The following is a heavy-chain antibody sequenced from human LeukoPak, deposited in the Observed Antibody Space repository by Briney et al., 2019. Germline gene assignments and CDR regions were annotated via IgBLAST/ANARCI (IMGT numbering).Heavy chain of an antibody. CDR2: IYPGDSDT. J-gene: IGHJ4*02. D-gene: IGHD3-16*02. V-gene: IGHV5-51*01. CDR3: AIQMITYGGVIVSVDY. CDR1: GYSFTSYW. Sequence: GESLKISCKGSGYSFTSYWIGWVRQMPGKGLEWMGIIYPGDSDTRYSPSFQGQVTISADKSISTAYLQWSSLKASDTAMYYCAIQMITYGGVIVSVDYWGQGTLVTVPS.